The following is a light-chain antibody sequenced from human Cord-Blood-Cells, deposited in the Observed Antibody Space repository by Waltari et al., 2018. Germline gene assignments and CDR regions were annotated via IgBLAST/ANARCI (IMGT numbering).Light chain of an antibody. Sequence: QAGLTQPPSVSKGLRQTATLTCTGNSNNVGNQGAAWLQQHKGHPPKLLSYRNNNRPSVISERLSAARSGNTAALTITGLQPEDEADYYCSAWDSSLSAWVFGGGTKLTVL. V-gene: IGLV10-54*01. CDR3: SAWDSSLSAWV. CDR1: SNNVGNQG. J-gene: IGLJ3*02. CDR2: RNN.